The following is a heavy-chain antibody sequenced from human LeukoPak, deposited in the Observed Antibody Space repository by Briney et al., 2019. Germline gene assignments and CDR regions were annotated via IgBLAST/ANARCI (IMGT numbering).Heavy chain of an antibody. Sequence: GGSLRLSCAASGFTFSSYSMNWVRQAPGKGLEWVSSSSSSSSYIYYADSVKGRFTISRDNAKNSLYLQMNSLRAEDTAVYYCARDSVAGPNIFDYWGQGTLVTVSS. J-gene: IGHJ4*02. CDR3: ARDSVAGPNIFDY. V-gene: IGHV3-21*01. CDR2: SSSSSSYI. CDR1: GFTFSSYS. D-gene: IGHD6-19*01.